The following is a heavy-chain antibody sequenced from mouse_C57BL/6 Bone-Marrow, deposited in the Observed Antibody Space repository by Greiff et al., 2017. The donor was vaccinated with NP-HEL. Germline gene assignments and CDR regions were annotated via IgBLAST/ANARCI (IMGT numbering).Heavy chain of an antibody. D-gene: IGHD2-4*01. V-gene: IGHV8-8*01. J-gene: IGHJ3*01. CDR1: GFSLSTFGMG. Sequence: QVTLKESGPGILQPSQTLSLTCSFSGFSLSTFGMGVGWIRQPSGKGLEWLAHIWWDDDKYYNPALKSRLTISKDTSKNQVFLKIANVDTADTATYYCARGAYYDYDVGFAYWGQGTLVTVSA. CDR3: ARGAYYDYDVGFAY. CDR2: IWWDDDK.